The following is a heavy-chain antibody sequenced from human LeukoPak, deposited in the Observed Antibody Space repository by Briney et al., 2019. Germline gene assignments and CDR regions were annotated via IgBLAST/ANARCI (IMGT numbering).Heavy chain of an antibody. J-gene: IGHJ3*02. CDR2: IYYIGTT. D-gene: IGHD6-19*01. CDR3: ARDPRSSGWDAFDI. V-gene: IGHV4-39*07. Sequence: SETLSLTCTVSGGSISSSSYYWGWIRQPPGKGLEWIGNIYYIGTTYYNPSLKSRVTISVDTSKNEFSLKLSSVTAADTAVYYCARDPRSSGWDAFDIWGQGTLVTVSS. CDR1: GGSISSSSYY.